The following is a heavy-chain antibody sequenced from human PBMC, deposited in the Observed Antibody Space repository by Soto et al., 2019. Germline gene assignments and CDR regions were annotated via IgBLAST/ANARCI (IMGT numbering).Heavy chain of an antibody. CDR2: INHSGST. CDR1: GGSFSGYY. Sequence: SETLSLTCAVYGGSFSGYYWSWIRQPPGKGLEWIGEINHSGSTNYNPSLKSRVTISVDTSKNQFSLKLSSVTAADTAVYYCARSGKRGYSGSIAAALYRRSVDYFDYWGQGTLVTVSS. V-gene: IGHV4-34*01. D-gene: IGHD6-13*01. J-gene: IGHJ4*02. CDR3: ARSGKRGYSGSIAAALYRRSVDYFDY.